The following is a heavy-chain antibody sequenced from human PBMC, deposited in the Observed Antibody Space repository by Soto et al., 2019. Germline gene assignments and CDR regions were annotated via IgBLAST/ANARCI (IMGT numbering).Heavy chain of an antibody. V-gene: IGHV4-39*01. Sequence: SETLSLTCTVSGGSSIRSSYYWGWIRQPPGKWLEWIGSVYYSGNTYYNPSLKSRVTISVDTSKNQLSLNLSSVTAADTAMYYCARHAGTSWPGGHSLWFAPWGQGTLVT. J-gene: IGHJ5*02. CDR1: GGSSIRSSYY. D-gene: IGHD6-13*01. CDR3: ARHAGTSWPGGHSLWFAP. CDR2: VYYSGNT.